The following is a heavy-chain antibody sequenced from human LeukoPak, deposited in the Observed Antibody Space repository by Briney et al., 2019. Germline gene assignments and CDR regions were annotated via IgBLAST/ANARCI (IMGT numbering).Heavy chain of an antibody. CDR3: TTDVDYYDSSGIHGFDY. D-gene: IGHD3-22*01. CDR1: GFTISNAW. CDR2: IKSKTDGGTT. V-gene: IGHV3-15*01. Sequence: PGGSLRLSCAASGFTISNAWMSWVRQAPGKGLEWVGRIKSKTDGGTTDYAAPVKGRFTISRDDSKNTLYLQMNSLKTEDTAVYYCTTDVDYYDSSGIHGFDYWGQGTLVTVSS. J-gene: IGHJ4*02.